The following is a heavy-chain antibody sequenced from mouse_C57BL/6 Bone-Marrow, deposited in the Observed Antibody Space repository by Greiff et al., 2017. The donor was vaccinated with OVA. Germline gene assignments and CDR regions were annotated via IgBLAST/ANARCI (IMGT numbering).Heavy chain of an antibody. CDR1: GFTFSSYA. CDR2: ISDGGSYT. Sequence: DVQLVESGGGLVKPGGSLKLSCAASGFTFSSYAMSWVRQTPEKRLEWVATISDGGSYTYYPDNVKGRFTISRDNAKNNLYLQMSHLKSEDTAMYYCAKKGPFAYWGQGTLVTVSA. V-gene: IGHV5-4*01. J-gene: IGHJ3*01. CDR3: AKKGPFAY.